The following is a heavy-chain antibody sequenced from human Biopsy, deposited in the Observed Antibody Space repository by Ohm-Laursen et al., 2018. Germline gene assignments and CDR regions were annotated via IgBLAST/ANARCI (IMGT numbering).Heavy chain of an antibody. CDR3: ARPMSRMVAYGMDV. D-gene: IGHD2-15*01. J-gene: IGHJ6*02. Sequence: GSLRLSCAASGLRFSMYAMSWVRQAPGKGLEWVSAIGGSGGGTYYADSVKGRFTISRDDSKNTVYLQMNSLRVEDRAVYYCARPMSRMVAYGMDVWGQGTTVTVSS. CDR1: GLRFSMYA. CDR2: IGGSGGGT. V-gene: IGHV3-23*01.